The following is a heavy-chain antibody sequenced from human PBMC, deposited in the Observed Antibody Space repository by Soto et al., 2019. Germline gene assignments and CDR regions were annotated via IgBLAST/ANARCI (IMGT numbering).Heavy chain of an antibody. D-gene: IGHD1-26*01. V-gene: IGHV4-30-4*01. CDR2: IYYSGST. J-gene: IGHJ5*02. CDR1: GGSISSGDYY. Sequence: PSETLSLTCTVSGGSISSGDYYWSWIRQPPGKGLEWIGYIYYSGSTYYNPSLKSRVTISVDTSKNQFSLKLSSVTAADTAVYYCARGRRGSYRRSYNWFDPWGQGTLVTVSS. CDR3: ARGRRGSYRRSYNWFDP.